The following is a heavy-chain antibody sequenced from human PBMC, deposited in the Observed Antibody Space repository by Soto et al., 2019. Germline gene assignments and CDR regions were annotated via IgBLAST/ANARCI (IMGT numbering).Heavy chain of an antibody. D-gene: IGHD1-26*01. CDR1: GFSFSSYW. CDR2: IKTDGSKI. CDR3: ARVGQGAWYFDL. Sequence: EVQLVESGGGLVQPGGSLRLSCAASGFSFSSYWMHWVSQAPGKGLVWVSRIKTDGSKITYADSVKGRFTISRDNAKNTLYLHMNTLSAEDTAVYYCARVGQGAWYFDLWGRGTLVTVSS. J-gene: IGHJ2*01. V-gene: IGHV3-74*01.